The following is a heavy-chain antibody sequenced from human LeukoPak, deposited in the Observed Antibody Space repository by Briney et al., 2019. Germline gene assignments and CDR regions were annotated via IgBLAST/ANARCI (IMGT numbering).Heavy chain of an antibody. J-gene: IGHJ4*02. Sequence: SQTLSLTCTVSGGSISSGGYYWSWLRQHPGQGLVWIGYLYYSGSTYFNPSLKSRITISVDTSKNQFSLNMNSVTAADTGVYYCSSGNYDQDYWGQGTVVTVSP. CDR1: GGSISSGGYY. V-gene: IGHV4-31*03. CDR2: LYYSGST. CDR3: SSGNYDQDY. D-gene: IGHD1-7*01.